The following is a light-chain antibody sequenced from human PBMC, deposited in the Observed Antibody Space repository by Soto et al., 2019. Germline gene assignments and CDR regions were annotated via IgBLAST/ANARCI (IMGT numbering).Light chain of an antibody. V-gene: IGKV3-15*01. Sequence: EIVLTQSPAALSLSPGERATLSCWASQSVSSNYLAWYQQKPGQAPRLLIYGASTRATGIPARFSGSGSGTEFTLTISSLQSEDFAVYYCQQYNNWPQTFGQGTKVDIK. CDR3: QQYNNWPQT. J-gene: IGKJ1*01. CDR1: QSVSSN. CDR2: GAS.